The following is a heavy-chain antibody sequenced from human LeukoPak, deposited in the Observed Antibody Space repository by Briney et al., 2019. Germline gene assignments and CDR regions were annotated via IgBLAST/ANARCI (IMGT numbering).Heavy chain of an antibody. V-gene: IGHV3-30*02. CDR3: VKDNPLDY. Sequence: PGGSLRLSCGASGFTFGNYGMLWVRQAPGKGLDWVAFIRYDGNKKLYADSVKGRFTISRDNSRNTLYLHLNSLRPEDTALYYCVKDNPLDYWGQGTLVTVSS. CDR2: IRYDGNKK. J-gene: IGHJ4*02. D-gene: IGHD1-14*01. CDR1: GFTFGNYG.